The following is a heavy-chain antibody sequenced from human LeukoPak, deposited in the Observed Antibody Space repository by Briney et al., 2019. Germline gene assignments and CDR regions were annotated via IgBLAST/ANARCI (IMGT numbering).Heavy chain of an antibody. CDR2: INPNTGGT. CDR1: GYIFTSFY. D-gene: IGHD3-10*01. J-gene: IGHJ4*02. V-gene: IGHV1-2*02. Sequence: ASVKVSCKASGYIFTSFYMHWVRQAPGQGLEWMGWINPNTGGTNYAQKFQGRVTMTRDTSISTAYMELSRLRSDDTAVYYCAGTTFSGSYYNRVIDYWGQGTLVTVSS. CDR3: AGTTFSGSYYNRVIDY.